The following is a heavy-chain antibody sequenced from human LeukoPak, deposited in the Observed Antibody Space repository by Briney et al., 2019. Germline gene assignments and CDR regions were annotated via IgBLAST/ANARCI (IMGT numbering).Heavy chain of an antibody. CDR3: AKPIGYSNYFDY. V-gene: IGHV3-30*02. D-gene: IGHD4-11*01. J-gene: IGHJ4*02. CDR2: IRYDGSNK. Sequence: PGGSLRLSCAASGFTFSSYGMHWVRQAPGKGLEWVAFIRYDGSNKYYADSVKGRFTISRDNSKNTLYLQMNSLRAEDTAVYYCAKPIGYSNYFDYWGQGTLVTVSS. CDR1: GFTFSSYG.